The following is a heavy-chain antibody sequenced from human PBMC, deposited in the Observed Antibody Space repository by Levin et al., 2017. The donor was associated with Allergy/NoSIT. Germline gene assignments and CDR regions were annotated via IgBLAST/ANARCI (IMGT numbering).Heavy chain of an antibody. Sequence: SETLSLTCAVYGGSFSGYYWSWIRQPPGKGLEWIGEINHSGSTNYNPSLKSRVTISVDTSKNQFSLKLSSVTAADTAVYYCARDLRLTVTTSHYYYDYYMDGWGKGTTVTVSS. CDR1: GGSFSGYY. CDR2: INHSGST. D-gene: IGHD4-17*01. CDR3: ARDLRLTVTTSHYYYDYYMDG. J-gene: IGHJ6*03. V-gene: IGHV4-34*01.